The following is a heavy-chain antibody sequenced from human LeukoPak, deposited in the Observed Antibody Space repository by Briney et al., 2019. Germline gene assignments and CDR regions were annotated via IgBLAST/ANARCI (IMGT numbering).Heavy chain of an antibody. CDR3: ARGSATGLAY. D-gene: IGHD1-1*01. CDR2: IDRSGST. V-gene: IGHV4-34*01. J-gene: IGHJ4*02. CDR1: GGSFSGYS. Sequence: SETLSLTCAVYGGSFSGYSWTWIRQPPGKGLEWIGEIDRSGSTNYNPSLKSRLTIPVDTSKNQFSLKLSSVIAADTAVYYCARGSATGLAYWGQGTLVTFSS.